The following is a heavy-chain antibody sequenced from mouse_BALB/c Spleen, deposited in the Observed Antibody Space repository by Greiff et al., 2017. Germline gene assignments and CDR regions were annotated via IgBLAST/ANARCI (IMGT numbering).Heavy chain of an antibody. J-gene: IGHJ3*01. CDR1: GFNIKDTY. CDR2: IDPANGNT. V-gene: IGHV14-3*02. CDR3: ASPYGSSTWFAY. D-gene: IGHD1-1*01. Sequence: VQLQQSGAELVKPGASVKLSCTASGFNIKDTYMHWVKQRPEQGLEWIARIDPANGNTKYDPKFQGQATITADTSSNTAYLQLSSLTSEDTAVYYCASPYGSSTWFAYWGQGTLVTVSA.